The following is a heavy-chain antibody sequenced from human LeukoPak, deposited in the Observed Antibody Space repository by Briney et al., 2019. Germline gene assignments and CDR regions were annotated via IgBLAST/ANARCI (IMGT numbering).Heavy chain of an antibody. CDR3: ARDYYDSSGYRIGGNWFDP. V-gene: IGHV1-2*02. J-gene: IGHJ5*02. CDR2: INPNSGGA. D-gene: IGHD3-22*01. CDR1: GYTFTGYY. Sequence: GASVKVSCKASGYTFTGYYMHWVRQAPGQGLEWMGWINPNSGGANYAQKSQGRVTMTRDASISTAYMELSRLRSDDTAVYYCARDYYDSSGYRIGGNWFDPWGQGTLVTVSS.